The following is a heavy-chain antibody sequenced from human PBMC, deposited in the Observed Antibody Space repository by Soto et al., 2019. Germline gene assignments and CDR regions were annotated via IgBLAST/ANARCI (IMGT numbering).Heavy chain of an antibody. Sequence: PGGSLRLSCADSGFTFSDYGMTWVRQAPGKGLEWVSGISGSGGSTYYADSVQGRFTISRDYSKNTLHLQMNRLRAEDTAVYYSAKDNRNWLGGQYYYYGMDVWGQGTTVTVSS. D-gene: IGHD3-9*01. V-gene: IGHV3-23*01. J-gene: IGHJ6*02. CDR2: ISGSGGST. CDR3: AKDNRNWLGGQYYYYGMDV. CDR1: GFTFSDYG.